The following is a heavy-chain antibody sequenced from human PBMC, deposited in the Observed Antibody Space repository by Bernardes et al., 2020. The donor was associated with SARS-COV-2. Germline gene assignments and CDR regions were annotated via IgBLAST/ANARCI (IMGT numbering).Heavy chain of an antibody. CDR2: IKQDGSEI. CDR3: ARDHDSSGSYIYFDY. D-gene: IGHD6-19*01. J-gene: IGHJ4*02. CDR1: GFTCSSYW. V-gene: IGHV3-7*01. Sequence: GGSLRLFCAVSGFTCSSYWLSWVRQAPGKGLEWVANIKQDGSEIYYVDSVKGRFTISRDNAKNSLYLQMNSLRAEDTAVYYCARDHDSSGSYIYFDYWGQGTLVTVSS.